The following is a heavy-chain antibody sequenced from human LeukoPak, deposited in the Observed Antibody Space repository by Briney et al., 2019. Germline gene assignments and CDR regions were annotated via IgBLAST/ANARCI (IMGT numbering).Heavy chain of an antibody. CDR2: FSRSGSTI. J-gene: IGHJ3*02. Sequence: GGSLRLSCAASGFPFSSYEMIWVRQPPGKGLECVSYFSRSGSTIYYADSVKGRFTISRDNAKNSLYLQMNSLRAEDTAVYYCARDVRYRQWLVPAFDIWGQGTMVTVSS. V-gene: IGHV3-48*03. D-gene: IGHD6-19*01. CDR1: GFPFSSYE. CDR3: ARDVRYRQWLVPAFDI.